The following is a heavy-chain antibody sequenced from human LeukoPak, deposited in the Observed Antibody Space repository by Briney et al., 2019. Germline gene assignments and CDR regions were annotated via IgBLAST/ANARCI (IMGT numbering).Heavy chain of an antibody. CDR3: ARGGVRFLEWLGNYYYYMDV. J-gene: IGHJ6*03. CDR1: VYTFTNYD. CDR2: MNPNSGNT. V-gene: IGHV1-8*01. D-gene: IGHD3-3*01. Sequence: ASVTVSFKASVYTFTNYDINWVRQAAGQGREWMGWMNPNSGNTGYAQKFQGRVTMTRNTSISTAYMELSSLRSEDTAVYYCARGGVRFLEWLGNYYYYMDVWGKGTTVTVSS.